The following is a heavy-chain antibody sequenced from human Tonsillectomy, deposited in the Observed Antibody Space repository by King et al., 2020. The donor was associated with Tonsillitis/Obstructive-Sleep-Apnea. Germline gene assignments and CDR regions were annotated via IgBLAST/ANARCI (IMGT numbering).Heavy chain of an antibody. CDR3: AREGVGSSVYGSGSFYNDY. Sequence: EVQLVESGGGLVQPGGSLRLSCAASGFTFSNYWMSWVRQAPGKGLEWVANIKQDGSEKYYVDSVKGRFTISRDNAKNSLYLQMNSLRAEDTAVYYCAREGVGSSVYGSGSFYNDYWGQGTLVTVSS. D-gene: IGHD3-10*01. J-gene: IGHJ4*02. CDR1: GFTFSNYW. V-gene: IGHV3-7*04. CDR2: IKQDGSEK.